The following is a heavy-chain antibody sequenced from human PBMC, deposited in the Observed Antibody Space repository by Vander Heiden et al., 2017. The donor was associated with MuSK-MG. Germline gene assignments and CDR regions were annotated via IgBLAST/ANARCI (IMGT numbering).Heavy chain of an antibody. D-gene: IGHD2-21*02. J-gene: IGHJ5*02. CDR3: ARVVVVTARGWFDP. V-gene: IGHV4-59*01. Sequence: QLQLQESGPGLVQPSETLSLPCPAPGGSISSYYWSWIRQPPGKGLEWIGYIYYSGSNNYNPSLKSRVTISVDTSKNQFSLKLSSVTAADTAVYYCARVVVVTARGWFDPWGQGTLVTVSS. CDR2: IYYSGSN. CDR1: GGSISSYY.